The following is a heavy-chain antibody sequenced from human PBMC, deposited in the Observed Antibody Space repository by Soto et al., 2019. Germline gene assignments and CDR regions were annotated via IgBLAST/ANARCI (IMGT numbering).Heavy chain of an antibody. CDR1: GYTFTSYY. D-gene: IGHD1-26*01. J-gene: IGHJ4*02. Sequence: QVQLVQSGAEVKKPGASVKVSCKASGYTFTSYYMHWVRQAPGQGLEWMGIINPSGGSTSYAQKFPGRGTMPGATSTSTVYMELSSLRSEDTAVYYCARGGAVAPKVDWGQGTLVTVSS. CDR3: ARGGAVAPKVD. CDR2: INPSGGST. V-gene: IGHV1-46*01.